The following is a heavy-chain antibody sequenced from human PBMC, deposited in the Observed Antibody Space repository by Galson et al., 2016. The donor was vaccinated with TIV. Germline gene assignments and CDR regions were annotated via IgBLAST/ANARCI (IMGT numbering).Heavy chain of an antibody. CDR2: ITGMFGTT. D-gene: IGHD4/OR15-4a*01. Sequence: SVKVSCKAAGGTFSSYAISWVRQAPGQGLEWMGGITGMFGTTNYAQKFQGRVTITADELTSTAYMELTSLKSDDTAIFYCATFIGARGPFDYWGQGTLVAVSS. J-gene: IGHJ4*02. V-gene: IGHV1-69*13. CDR3: ATFIGARGPFDY. CDR1: GGTFSSYA.